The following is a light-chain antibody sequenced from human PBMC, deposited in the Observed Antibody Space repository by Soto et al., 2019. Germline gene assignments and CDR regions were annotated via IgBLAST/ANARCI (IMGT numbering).Light chain of an antibody. CDR1: QSVSSTY. CDR2: GAS. J-gene: IGKJ2*01. CDR3: QQYGSSLI. Sequence: EIVLTQSPGTLSLSPGERATLSCRASQSVSSTYLAWYQQKPGQAPRLLIYGASSRATGIPDRFSGSGSGTDFTLTISRREPEDFAVYYCQQYGSSLIFGQGTKLEIK. V-gene: IGKV3-20*01.